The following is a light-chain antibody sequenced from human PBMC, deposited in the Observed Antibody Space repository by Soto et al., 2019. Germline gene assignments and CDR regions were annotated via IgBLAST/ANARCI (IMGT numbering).Light chain of an antibody. CDR1: QSVNSN. Sequence: EIAMTQSPATLSVSPGERATLSCRASQSVNSNLAWYQQKPGQAPRLLIYGASTRATGIPARFSGSGSGTAFTVTISSLQSEDFAFYYCQQYNNWPLTFGGGTKVEIK. J-gene: IGKJ4*01. V-gene: IGKV3-15*01. CDR3: QQYNNWPLT. CDR2: GAS.